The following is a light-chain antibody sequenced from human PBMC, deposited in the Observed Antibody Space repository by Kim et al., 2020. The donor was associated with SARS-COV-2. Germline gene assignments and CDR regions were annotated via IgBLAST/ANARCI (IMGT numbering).Light chain of an antibody. CDR2: GRN. J-gene: IGLJ2*01. CDR3: QSRDSGGNVV. CDR1: SLRSYY. V-gene: IGLV3-19*01. Sequence: SSELTQDPAVSVALGQTVRITCQGDSLRSYYATWYQQKPRQAPLLVIFGRNNRPSGIPDRFSVSTSGNTASLTISGAQAEDDADFYCQSRDSGGNVVFGGGTKVTVL.